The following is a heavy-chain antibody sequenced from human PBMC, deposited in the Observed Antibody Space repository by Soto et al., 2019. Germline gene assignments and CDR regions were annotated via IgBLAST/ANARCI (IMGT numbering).Heavy chain of an antibody. Sequence: QVQLVQSGAEVKKPGASVKVSCKAAGYTFTSYAINWLRQDTGQGLEWMGWMNPNSGNTDYAQKFQGRVTMTTNTSIITAYVELISLRSEDTAVEYCARSAGVRSRFPAVWGQGTTVTVSS. V-gene: IGHV1-8*01. CDR3: ARSAGVRSRFPAV. D-gene: IGHD1-26*01. CDR2: MNPNSGNT. J-gene: IGHJ6*02. CDR1: GYTFTSYA.